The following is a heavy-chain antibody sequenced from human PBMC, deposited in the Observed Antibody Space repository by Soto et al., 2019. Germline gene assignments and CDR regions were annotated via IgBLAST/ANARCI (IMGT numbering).Heavy chain of an antibody. CDR3: ARGYYDSRGQSNTFDV. D-gene: IGHD3-22*01. J-gene: IGHJ3*01. V-gene: IGHV4-59*01. CDR1: GASISSSY. CDR2: VHYSGGT. Sequence: LSLTCTVSGASISSSYWSWIRQSPGKGLEWIGYVHYSGGTKDNPSLNGRVTLSIDTSKNQFSLKLSSVAAADTAVYYCARGYYDSRGQSNTFDVWGQGTMVTVSS.